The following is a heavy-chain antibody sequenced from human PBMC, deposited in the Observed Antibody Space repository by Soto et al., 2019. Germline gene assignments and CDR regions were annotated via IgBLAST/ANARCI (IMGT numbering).Heavy chain of an antibody. D-gene: IGHD2-2*01. CDR3: ARLPTFYCSSTSCLNYGMDV. Sequence: VASVKVSCKASGYTFTGYYMHWVRQAPGQGLEWMGWINPNSGGTNYAQKFQGWVTMTRDTSISTAYMELSRLRSDDTAVYYCARLPTFYCSSTSCLNYGMDVWGQGTKVTVYS. J-gene: IGHJ6*02. CDR2: INPNSGGT. CDR1: GYTFTGYY. V-gene: IGHV1-2*04.